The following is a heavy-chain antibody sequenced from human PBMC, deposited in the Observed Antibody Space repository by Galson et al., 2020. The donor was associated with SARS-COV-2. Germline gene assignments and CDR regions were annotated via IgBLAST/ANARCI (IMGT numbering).Heavy chain of an antibody. D-gene: IGHD1-26*01. CDR3: ASGLGGDY. J-gene: IGHJ4*02. V-gene: IGHV4-31*03. CDR2: IFYSGFT. CDR1: GGSNSSDDSY. Sequence: SETLSLTCTVSGGSNSSDDSYWSWIRQHPGKGLEWIGYIFYSGFTYYNPSFRSRVTMSLDTSKNQFSLKLNGVTAADTAVYYCASGLGGDYWGPGTLVTVSS.